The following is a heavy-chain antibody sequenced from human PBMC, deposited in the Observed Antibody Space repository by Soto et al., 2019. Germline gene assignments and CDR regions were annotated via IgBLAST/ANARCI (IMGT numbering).Heavy chain of an antibody. J-gene: IGHJ6*02. CDR3: AGTWIQLWSFYGMDV. V-gene: IGHV3-11*01. CDR2: ISSSGSTI. Sequence: GGSLRLSCAASGFTFNKYAMSWVRRAPGKGLEWVSYISSSGSTIYYADSVKGRFTISRDNAKNSLYLQMNSLRAEDTAVYYCAGTWIQLWSFYGMDVWGQGTTVTVSS. D-gene: IGHD5-18*01. CDR1: GFTFNKYA.